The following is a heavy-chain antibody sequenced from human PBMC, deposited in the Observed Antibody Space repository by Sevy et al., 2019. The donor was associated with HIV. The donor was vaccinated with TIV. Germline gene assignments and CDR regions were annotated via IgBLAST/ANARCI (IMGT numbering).Heavy chain of an antibody. CDR3: ARDTAQGYCSGGSCFIDY. CDR1: GFTFSSYW. D-gene: IGHD2-15*01. J-gene: IGHJ4*02. V-gene: IGHV3-74*01. CDR2: INSDGSST. Sequence: GGSLRLSCAASGFTFSSYWMHWVRQAPGKGLVWVSRINSDGSSTSYAYSVKGRFTISRDNAKNTLYLQMNSLRAEDTAVYYCARDTAQGYCSGGSCFIDYWGQGTLVTVSS.